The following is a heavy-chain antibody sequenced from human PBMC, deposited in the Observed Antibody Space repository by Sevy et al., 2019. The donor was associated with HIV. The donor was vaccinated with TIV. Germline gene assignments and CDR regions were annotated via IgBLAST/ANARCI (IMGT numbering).Heavy chain of an antibody. CDR2: ISNSGSDT. J-gene: IGHJ3*01. Sequence: GGSLRHSCAASGFTFSSYAMHWVRQAPGKGLEWVSAISNSGSDTKYAGSVKGRFTISRDNSKNTLYVQMNSLSAEDTAVYYCAKDRITVIGDAFDLWGQGTMVTVSS. D-gene: IGHD4-17*01. V-gene: IGHV3-23*01. CDR3: AKDRITVIGDAFDL. CDR1: GFTFSSYA.